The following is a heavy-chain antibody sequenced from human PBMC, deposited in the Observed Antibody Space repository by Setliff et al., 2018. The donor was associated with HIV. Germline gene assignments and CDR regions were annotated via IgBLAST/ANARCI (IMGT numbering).Heavy chain of an antibody. D-gene: IGHD3-10*01. J-gene: IGHJ4*02. Sequence: PSETLSLTCTVSGGSMSSYYWSWIRRPPGKGLEWIGSIYYTGSTDYNPSLMSRVTISLDTPKNQFSLKLNSVIAADTAVYYCAGNRVPSSLWGQGTLVTVSS. V-gene: IGHV4-59*01. CDR2: IYYTGST. CDR3: AGNRVPSSL. CDR1: GGSMSSYY.